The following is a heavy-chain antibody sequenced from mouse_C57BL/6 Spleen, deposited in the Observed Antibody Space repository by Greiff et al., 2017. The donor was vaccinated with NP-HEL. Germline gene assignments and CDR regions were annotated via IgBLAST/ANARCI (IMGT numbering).Heavy chain of an antibody. CDR3: ARYAPAWLAY. CDR1: GYTFTDYY. J-gene: IGHJ3*01. D-gene: IGHD6-5*01. Sequence: VQVVESGAELVRPGASVKLSCKVSGYTFTDYYINWVKQRPGQGLEWIARIYPGSGNTYYNEKFKGKATLTAEKSSSTAYMQLSSLTSEDSAVYLCARYAPAWLAYWGQGTLVTVAA. V-gene: IGHV1-76*01. CDR2: IYPGSGNT.